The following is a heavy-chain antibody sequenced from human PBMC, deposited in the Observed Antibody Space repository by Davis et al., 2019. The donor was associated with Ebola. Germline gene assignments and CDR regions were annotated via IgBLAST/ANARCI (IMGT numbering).Heavy chain of an antibody. Sequence: SETLSLTCTVSGGSISSYYWSWIRQPPGKGLEWIGYIYFSGSTNYNPSLKSRVTISVDTSKNQFSLKLSSVTAADTAVYYCAKGSSLFRSSRPTDWGQGTLVTVSS. J-gene: IGHJ4*02. CDR3: AKGSSLFRSSRPTD. CDR1: GGSISSYY. CDR2: IYFSGST. V-gene: IGHV4-59*01. D-gene: IGHD6-13*01.